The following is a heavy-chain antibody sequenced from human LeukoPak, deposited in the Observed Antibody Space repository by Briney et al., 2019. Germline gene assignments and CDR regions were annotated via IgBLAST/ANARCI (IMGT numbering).Heavy chain of an antibody. V-gene: IGHV1-18*01. CDR3: ARDLEYSSGWPDAFDI. CDR1: GYTFTSYG. Sequence: GASVKVSCKASGYTFTSYGISWVRQAPGQGLERMGWISAYNGNTNYAQKLQGRVTMTTDTSTSTAYMELRSLRSDDTAVYYCARDLEYSSGWPDAFDIWGQGTMVTVSS. D-gene: IGHD6-19*01. CDR2: ISAYNGNT. J-gene: IGHJ3*02.